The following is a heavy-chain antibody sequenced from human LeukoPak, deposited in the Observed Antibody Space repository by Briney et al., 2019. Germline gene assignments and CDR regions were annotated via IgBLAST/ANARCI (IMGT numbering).Heavy chain of an antibody. D-gene: IGHD3-22*01. V-gene: IGHV3-11*03. CDR3: ARLDFYDTRPTFDP. J-gene: IGHJ5*01. Sequence: GGSLSLSCAASGFTFSDYYMSWIRQAPGKGLEWVSYISSSSRAKNNADPEKGRITISKDTANKSLYLQMNSLAAEAAAYYYCARLDFYDTRPTFDPWGQGTLVTVSS. CDR1: GFTFSDYY. CDR2: ISSSSRAK.